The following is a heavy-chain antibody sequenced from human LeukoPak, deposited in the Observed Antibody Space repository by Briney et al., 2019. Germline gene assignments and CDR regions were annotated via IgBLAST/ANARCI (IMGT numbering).Heavy chain of an antibody. V-gene: IGHV3-7*03. CDR1: GFTFSSYW. CDR3: ARSGAAYYYGSGSYYYYYYGMDV. D-gene: IGHD3-10*01. J-gene: IGHJ6*02. CDR2: IKQDGSEK. Sequence: GGSLRLSCAASGFTFSSYWMSWVRQAPGKGLEWVANIKQDGSEKYYVDSVKGRFTISRDNAKNSLYLQMNSLRAEDTAVYYCARSGAAYYYGSGSYYYYYYGMDVWGQGTMVTVSS.